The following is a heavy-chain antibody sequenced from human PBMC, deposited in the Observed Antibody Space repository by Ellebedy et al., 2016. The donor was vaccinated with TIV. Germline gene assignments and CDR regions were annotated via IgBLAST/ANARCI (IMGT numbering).Heavy chain of an antibody. V-gene: IGHV3-30-3*01. CDR1: GFTFTSYA. CDR3: ARRATVSYYGIDL. D-gene: IGHD3-10*01. CDR2: VSYDGINK. J-gene: IGHJ6*02. Sequence: GGSLRLSCAASGFTFTSYAMHWVRQAPGKGLEWVAIVSYDGINKYYADSVKGRFTISRDNSKSTLSLQMNSLRVEDTALYYCARRATVSYYGIDLWGQGTTVTVSS.